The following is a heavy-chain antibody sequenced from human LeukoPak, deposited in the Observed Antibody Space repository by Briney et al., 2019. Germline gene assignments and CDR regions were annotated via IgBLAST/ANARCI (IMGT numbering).Heavy chain of an antibody. J-gene: IGHJ2*01. D-gene: IGHD6-6*01. CDR1: GGSFSGYY. Sequence: SETLSLTCAVYGGSFSGYYWSWIRQPPGKGLEWIGEINNSGSTNYNPSLKSRVTISVDTSKNQFSLKLSSVTAADTAVYYCARDSRYSSSSRDYWYFDLWGRGTLVTVSS. V-gene: IGHV4-34*01. CDR2: INNSGST. CDR3: ARDSRYSSSSRDYWYFDL.